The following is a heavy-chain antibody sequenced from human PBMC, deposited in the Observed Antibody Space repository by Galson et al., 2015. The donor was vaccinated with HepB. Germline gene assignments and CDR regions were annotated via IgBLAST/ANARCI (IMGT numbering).Heavy chain of an antibody. CDR1: GFTFSNAW. Sequence: LRLSCAASGFTFSNAWMSWVRQAPGKGLEWVGRIKSKTDGGTTDYAAPVKGRFTISRDDSKNTLYLQMNSLKTEDTAVYYCTTDFTVEATLSSFGMDVWGQGTTVTVSS. CDR3: TTDFTVEATLSSFGMDV. V-gene: IGHV3-15*01. D-gene: IGHD1-26*01. CDR2: IKSKTDGGTT. J-gene: IGHJ6*02.